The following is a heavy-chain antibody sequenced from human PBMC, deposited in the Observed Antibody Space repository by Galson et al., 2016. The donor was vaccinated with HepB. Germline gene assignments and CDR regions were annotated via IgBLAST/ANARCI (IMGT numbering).Heavy chain of an antibody. CDR3: ARECSGERCFEGKSNFDY. CDR2: ISGYNGNT. J-gene: IGHJ4*02. V-gene: IGHV1-18*01. CDR1: GYIFSDYA. Sequence: SVKVSCKASGYIFSDYAITWVRQAPGQGFEWMGWISGYNGNTKTAQKFQGRVTMTTDTSTSTAYMEVRSLRSDDTAFYYCARECSGERCFEGKSNFDYWGQGSLVTVSS. D-gene: IGHD2-15*01.